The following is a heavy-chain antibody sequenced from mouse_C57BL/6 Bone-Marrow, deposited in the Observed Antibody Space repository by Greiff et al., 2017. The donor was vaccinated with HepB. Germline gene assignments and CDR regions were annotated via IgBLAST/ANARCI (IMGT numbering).Heavy chain of an antibody. CDR3: AITLRHYDWFAY. CDR1: GYTFTSYW. D-gene: IGHD2-4*01. CDR2: IYPSDSEN. V-gene: IGHV1-74*01. Sequence: QVQLQQPGAELVKPGASVKVSCKASGYTFTSYWMNWVKQMPGQGLEWIGRIYPSDSENNYNQKFKSKATWTVDKHSSTAYMQLSRLASDDSAVYCCAITLRHYDWFAYWGQGTLVTVSA. J-gene: IGHJ3*01.